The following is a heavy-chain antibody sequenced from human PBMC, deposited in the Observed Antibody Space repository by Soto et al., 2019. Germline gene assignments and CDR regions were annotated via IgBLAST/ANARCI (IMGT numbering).Heavy chain of an antibody. D-gene: IGHD3-10*01. CDR2: IYHSGNT. CDR3: ARRWGEGRVDY. V-gene: IGHV4-4*02. CDR1: GGSISSSNW. J-gene: IGHJ4*02. Sequence: QVQLQESGPGLVKPSGTLSLTCAVSGGSISSSNWWSWVRQPPGKGLEWIGEIYHSGNTNYNPALKRRGPMAVDTSRNQFYLKLSSVTAADTAVYYCARRWGEGRVDYWGQGTLVTVSS.